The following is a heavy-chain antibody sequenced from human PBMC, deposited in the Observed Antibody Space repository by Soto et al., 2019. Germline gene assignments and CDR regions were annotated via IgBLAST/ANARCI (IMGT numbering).Heavy chain of an antibody. CDR1: GGSISSYY. V-gene: IGHV4-59*08. J-gene: IGHJ4*02. Sequence: SETLSLTCTVSGGSISSYYWSWIRQPPGKGLEWIGYIYYSGSTNYNPSLKSRVTISVDTSKNQFSLKLSSVTAADTAVYYCARHYPPGSWYFDYWGQGTLVTVSS. CDR2: IYYSGST. CDR3: ARHYPPGSWYFDY. D-gene: IGHD2-15*01.